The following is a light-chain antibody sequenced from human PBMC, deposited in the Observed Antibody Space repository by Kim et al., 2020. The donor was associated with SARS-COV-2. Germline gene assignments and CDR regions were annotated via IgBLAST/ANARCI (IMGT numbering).Light chain of an antibody. CDR1: LLGDKS. CDR3: QAWDSSAAYYV. Sequence: SYELTQPPSVSVSPGQTATITCSGSLLGDKSACWYHQKPDQSPVLVIYQDNRRPSGIPERFSASRSGNTATLTISETQPVDEADYYCQAWDSSAAYYVFGTGTKVTVL. J-gene: IGLJ1*01. CDR2: QDN. V-gene: IGLV3-1*01.